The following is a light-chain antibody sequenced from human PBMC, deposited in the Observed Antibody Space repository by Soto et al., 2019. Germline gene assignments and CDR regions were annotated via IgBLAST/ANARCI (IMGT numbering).Light chain of an antibody. CDR1: SSDVGGYDY. J-gene: IGLJ1*01. CDR3: SSYAGTNNYV. V-gene: IGLV2-8*01. Sequence: QSALTQPPSASGSPGQSVTISCTGTSSDVGGYDYVSWHQQHPGKAPKVIIYGVNKRPSGVPDRFSGSKSGNTASLTVSGLQAEDEADYYCSSYAGTNNYVFGIGTKLT. CDR2: GVN.